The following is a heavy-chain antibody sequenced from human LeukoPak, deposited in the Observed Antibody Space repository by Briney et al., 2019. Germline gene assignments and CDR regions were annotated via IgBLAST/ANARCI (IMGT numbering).Heavy chain of an antibody. CDR3: ARCLVGADAFDI. J-gene: IGHJ3*02. V-gene: IGHV5-51*01. CDR1: GYTFPNSW. CDR2: IYPHDSDA. D-gene: IGHD2-15*01. Sequence: GESLKISCQGSGYTFPNSWIAWVRQMPGKGLEFMGIIYPHDSDARYSPSFQGQVVISADKSISTAYLQWRSLKASDTAIYYCARCLVGADAFDIWGQGTMVSGSS.